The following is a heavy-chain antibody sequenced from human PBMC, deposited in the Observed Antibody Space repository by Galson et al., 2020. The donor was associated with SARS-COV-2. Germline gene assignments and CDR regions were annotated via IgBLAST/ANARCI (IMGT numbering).Heavy chain of an antibody. CDR2: TYYRSKWYN. V-gene: IGHV6-1*01. J-gene: IGHJ6*03. Sequence: SQTLSLTCAISGDSVSSNSAAWNWIRQSPSRGLEWLGRTYYRSKWYNDYAVSVKSRITINPDTSKNQFSLQLNSVTPEDTAVYYCARAPLVYDYVWGYYYMDVWGKGTTVTVSS. D-gene: IGHD3-16*01. CDR1: GDSVSSNSAA. CDR3: ARAPLVYDYVWGYYYMDV.